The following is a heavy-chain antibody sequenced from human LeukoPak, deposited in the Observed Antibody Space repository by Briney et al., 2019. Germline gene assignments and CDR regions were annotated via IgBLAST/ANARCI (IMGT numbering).Heavy chain of an antibody. V-gene: IGHV4-39*01. CDR1: GGSISSSSYY. CDR3: ARGGVIENWFDP. D-gene: IGHD3-16*02. CDR2: IYYSGST. Sequence: SETLSLTCTVSGGSISSSSYYWGWIRQPPGKGLEWIGSIYYSGSTYYNPSLKSRVTISVDTSKNQFSLKLSSVTAADTAVYYCARGGVIENWFDPWGQGTLVTVSS. J-gene: IGHJ5*02.